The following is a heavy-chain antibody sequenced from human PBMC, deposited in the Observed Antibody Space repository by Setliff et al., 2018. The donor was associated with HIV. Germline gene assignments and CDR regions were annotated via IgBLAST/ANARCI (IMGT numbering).Heavy chain of an antibody. CDR3: ARDIPFGDLLMLQAYMVV. V-gene: IGHV3-20*04. J-gene: IGHJ6*04. Sequence: GGSLRLSCAASGFTFDDFGMSWVRQGPGKGLEWVSSINWNGGSTGYADSVKGRFTISIDNAKNSLYLQMNSLRAEDTALYYCARDIPFGDLLMLQAYMVVWGKGTTVTVSS. CDR1: GFTFDDFG. CDR2: INWNGGST. D-gene: IGHD3-10*01.